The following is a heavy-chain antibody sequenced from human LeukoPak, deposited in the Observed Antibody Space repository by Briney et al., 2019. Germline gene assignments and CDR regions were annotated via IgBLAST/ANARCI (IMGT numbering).Heavy chain of an antibody. D-gene: IGHD3-16*01. V-gene: IGHV3-74*03. Sequence: PWGVLRLSCAASGFTFSYYWMHWVRQAPGEGLVWVSRINHDGRTTTYADSVKGRITISRDNAKNTLYLQMSSLRVEDTAVYYCAREGGGSQPLDYWGQGTLVTVSS. CDR2: INHDGRTT. CDR1: GFTFSYYW. CDR3: AREGGGSQPLDY. J-gene: IGHJ4*02.